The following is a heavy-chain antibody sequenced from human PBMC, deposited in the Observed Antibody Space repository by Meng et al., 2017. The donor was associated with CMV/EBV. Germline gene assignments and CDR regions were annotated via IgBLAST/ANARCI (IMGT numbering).Heavy chain of an antibody. CDR2: IYWNDDK. CDR1: GFSLSTSGVG. CDR3: AHSLDYSYEARWFDP. Sequence: SGPTLVKPTQTLTLTCTFSGFSLSTSGVGVGWIRQPPGKALEWLALIYWNDDKRYSPSLKSRLTITKDTSKNQVVLTMTNVDPVDTATYYCAHSLDYSYEARWFDPWGQGTLVTVSS. D-gene: IGHD5-18*01. V-gene: IGHV2-5*01. J-gene: IGHJ5*02.